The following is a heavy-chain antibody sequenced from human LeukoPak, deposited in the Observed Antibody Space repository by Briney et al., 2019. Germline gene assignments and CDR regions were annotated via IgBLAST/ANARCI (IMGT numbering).Heavy chain of an antibody. V-gene: IGHV1-2*02. CDR1: GYTFTGHY. CDR2: INPDSGGT. CDR3: AGGPGYYFFDY. D-gene: IGHD1-26*01. Sequence: ASVKVSCKASGYTFTGHYMHWVRQAPGQGLEWMGWINPDSGGTNYAQKFQGRVTMTRDRSISTAYLNLRRLTSDDTAFYFCAGGPGYYFFDYWGQGTLVTVSS. J-gene: IGHJ4*02.